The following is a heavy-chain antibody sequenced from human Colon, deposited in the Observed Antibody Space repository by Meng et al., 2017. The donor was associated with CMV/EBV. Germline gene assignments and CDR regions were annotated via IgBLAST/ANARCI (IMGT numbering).Heavy chain of an antibody. D-gene: IGHD3-10*01. J-gene: IGHJ4*02. V-gene: IGHV4-34*01. CDR1: GGSFSPYY. CDR3: ARGGGTPIRGVLPFDF. Sequence: QVPQKEGGPGLSKPPEPLSLPCALYGGSFSPYYWSWIRQSPGKGLEWIAEIDHTGSTNYNPSLKSRVTISIDTSNSHFSLNLTSATAADTAVYYCARGGGTPIRGVLPFDFWGQGTLVTVSS. CDR2: IDHTGST.